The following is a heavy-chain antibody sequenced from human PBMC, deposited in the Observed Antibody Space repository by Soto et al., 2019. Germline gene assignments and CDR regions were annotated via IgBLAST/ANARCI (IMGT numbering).Heavy chain of an antibody. J-gene: IGHJ4*02. CDR1: GFTFSNAW. Sequence: GGSLILSCAASGFTFSNAWMNWVRQAPGKGLEWVGRIKSKKDGGTTDYAAPVKGRFTISRDDSENTLYLQMNSLRAEDTAVYYCAALVGATVQDYWGQGTLVTVSS. D-gene: IGHD1-26*01. CDR2: IKSKKDGGTT. CDR3: AALVGATVQDY. V-gene: IGHV3-15*07.